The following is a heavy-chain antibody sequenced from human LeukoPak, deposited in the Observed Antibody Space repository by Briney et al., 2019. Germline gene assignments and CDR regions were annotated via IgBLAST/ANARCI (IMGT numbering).Heavy chain of an antibody. V-gene: IGHV4-61*02. CDR1: GGSISSSSYY. Sequence: PSETLSLTCTLSGGSISSSSYYWSSIRQPAGKGLEWIVRISSSVSTNYNPSLKSRVTISVDTSKNQFSLKLSSVTAADTAVYFCARGPYSYDSSGAFDIWGQGTMVTVSS. J-gene: IGHJ3*02. CDR2: ISSSVST. CDR3: ARGPYSYDSSGAFDI. D-gene: IGHD3-22*01.